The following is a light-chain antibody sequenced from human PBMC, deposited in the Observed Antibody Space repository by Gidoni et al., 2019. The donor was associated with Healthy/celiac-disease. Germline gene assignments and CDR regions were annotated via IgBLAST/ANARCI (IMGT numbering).Light chain of an antibody. Sequence: EIVMTQPPATLSVSPGERATLSCRASQSVSSNLAWYQQKPGQAPRLLIYGASTRATGIPARFSSSGSGTEVTLTISSLQSEDFAVYYCQQYNSWPSRTFGQGTKVEIK. J-gene: IGKJ1*01. CDR1: QSVSSN. CDR3: QQYNSWPSRT. CDR2: GAS. V-gene: IGKV3-15*01.